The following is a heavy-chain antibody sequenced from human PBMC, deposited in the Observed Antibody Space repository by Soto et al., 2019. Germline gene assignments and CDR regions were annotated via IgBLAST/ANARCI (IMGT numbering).Heavy chain of an antibody. Sequence: QVQLVQPGAEVRKPGASVKVSCKASGYSFSSYGINWVRQAPGQGLEWMGWNNTYNGNRNYAQKFEDRVTVTSATSTNTVYMELWSLISDVTAIYYSARDRLRGYDSSGFYSWGQGTLVTVSS. CDR2: NNTYNGNR. CDR1: GYSFSSYG. D-gene: IGHD3-22*01. J-gene: IGHJ4*02. CDR3: ARDRLRGYDSSGFYS. V-gene: IGHV1-18*01.